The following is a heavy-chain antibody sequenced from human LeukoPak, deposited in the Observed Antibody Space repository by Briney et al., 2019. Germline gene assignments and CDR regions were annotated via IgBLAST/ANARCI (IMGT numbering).Heavy chain of an antibody. V-gene: IGHV3-9*01. CDR2: IRWYSGSI. J-gene: IGHJ4*02. D-gene: IGHD3-22*01. CDR1: GFTFDDYA. Sequence: PGGSLRLSCAASGFTFDDYAMHWVRQAPGKGLERVSGIRWYSGSIGYADSVKGRFTISKDNAKNSLYLQMNSLRAEDTAVYYCARSDYSSGFYYGYFDYWGQGTLVTVSS. CDR3: ARSDYSSGFYYGYFDY.